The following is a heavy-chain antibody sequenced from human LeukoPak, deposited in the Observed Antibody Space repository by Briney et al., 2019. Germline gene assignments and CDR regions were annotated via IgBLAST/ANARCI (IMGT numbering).Heavy chain of an antibody. CDR1: GGSITNYY. CDR2: IHYSGST. D-gene: IGHD6-13*01. CDR3: ARSHSSSWFDY. Sequence: SETLSLTCTVSGGSITNYYWTWIRQPPGKGLEWIGYIHYSGSTNYNPSLKSRVTISVDTSKNQFSLKLSSVTAADTAVYYCARSHSSSWFDYWGQGTLVTVSS. V-gene: IGHV4-59*01. J-gene: IGHJ4*02.